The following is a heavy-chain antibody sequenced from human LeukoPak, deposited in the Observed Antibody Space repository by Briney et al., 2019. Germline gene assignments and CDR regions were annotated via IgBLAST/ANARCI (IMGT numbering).Heavy chain of an antibody. CDR3: ARTAGSRGGYNWFDP. V-gene: IGHV4-59*01. CDR2: IYYSGST. J-gene: IGHJ5*02. Sequence: SETLSLTCTVSGGSISSYYWSWIRQPPGKGLEWIGNIYYSGSTNYNPSLKSRVTISVDTSKNQFSLKLSSVTAADTAVYYCARTAGSRGGYNWFDPWGQGTLVTVSS. CDR1: GGSISSYY. D-gene: IGHD6-13*01.